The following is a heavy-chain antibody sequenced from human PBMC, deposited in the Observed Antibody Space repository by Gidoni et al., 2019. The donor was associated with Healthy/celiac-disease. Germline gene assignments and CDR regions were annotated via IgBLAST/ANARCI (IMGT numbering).Heavy chain of an antibody. V-gene: IGHV1-69*01. Sequence: QVQLVQSGAEVKKPGSSVKVSCKASGGTFSSYAISWVRQAPGQGLEWMGGIIPIFGTANYAQKFQGRVTITADESTSTAYMELSSLRSEDTAVYYCAEISAGSGSTKGDDAFDIWGQGTMVTVSS. CDR3: AEISAGSGSTKGDDAFDI. CDR2: IIPIFGTA. CDR1: GGTFSSYA. J-gene: IGHJ3*02. D-gene: IGHD3-10*01.